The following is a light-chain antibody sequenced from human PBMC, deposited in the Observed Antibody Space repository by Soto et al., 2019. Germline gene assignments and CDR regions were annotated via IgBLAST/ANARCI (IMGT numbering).Light chain of an antibody. CDR2: AAS. V-gene: IGKV1-39*01. CDR3: QQSYSYTRM. CDR1: QGVSSY. J-gene: IGKJ1*01. Sequence: DIQLTQSPSFLSASVGDRVTITFRASQGVSSYLAWYQQKPGKAPKLLIYAASSLQSGVPTRFSGSGSGTDFTLTISSLQPEDSATYYCQQSYSYTRMFGQGTKADVK.